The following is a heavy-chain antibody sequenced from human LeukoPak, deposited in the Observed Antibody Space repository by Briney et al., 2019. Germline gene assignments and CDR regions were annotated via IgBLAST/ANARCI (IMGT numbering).Heavy chain of an antibody. CDR3: ARECSSTSCAPV. CDR1: GGSISSGGYY. Sequence: SETLSLTCTVSGGSISSGGYYWSWIRQHPGKGLEWIGYIYYSGSTYYNPSLKSRVTISVDTSKNQFSLKPSSVTAADTAVYYCARECSSTSCAPVWGQGTLVTVSS. D-gene: IGHD2-2*01. J-gene: IGHJ4*02. CDR2: IYYSGST. V-gene: IGHV4-31*03.